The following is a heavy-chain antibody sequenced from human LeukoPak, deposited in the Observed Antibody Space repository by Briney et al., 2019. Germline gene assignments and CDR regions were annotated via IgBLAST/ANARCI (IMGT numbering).Heavy chain of an antibody. CDR1: GGSISSSSYY. D-gene: IGHD1-26*01. CDR3: ARTRSRGSIVGNWFDP. V-gene: IGHV4-39*01. Sequence: PSGTLSLTCTVSGGSISSSSYYWGWIRQPPGKGLEWIGSIYYSGSTYYNPSLKSRVTISVDTSKNQFSLKLSSVTAADTAVYYCARTRSRGSIVGNWFDPWGQGTLVTVSS. CDR2: IYYSGST. J-gene: IGHJ5*02.